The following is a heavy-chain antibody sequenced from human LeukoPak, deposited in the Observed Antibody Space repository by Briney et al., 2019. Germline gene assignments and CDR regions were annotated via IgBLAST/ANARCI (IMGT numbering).Heavy chain of an antibody. CDR3: ARDRPRPYYYYGMDV. J-gene: IGHJ6*04. Sequence: ASVKVSCKASGYTFTSYGISWVRQAPGQGLEWMGWISAYNGNTNYAQELQGRVTMTTDTSTSTAYMELRSLRSGDTAVYYCARDRPRPYYYYGMDVWGKGTTVTVSS. CDR1: GYTFTSYG. V-gene: IGHV1-18*04. CDR2: ISAYNGNT.